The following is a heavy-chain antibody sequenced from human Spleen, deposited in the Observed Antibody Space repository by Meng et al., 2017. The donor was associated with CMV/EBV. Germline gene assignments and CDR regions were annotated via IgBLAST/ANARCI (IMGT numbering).Heavy chain of an antibody. V-gene: IGHV4-59*01. D-gene: IGHD3-9*01. Sequence: GSLRLSCTVSGGSISSYYWSWIRQPPGKGLEWIGYIYYSGSTNYNPSLKSRVTISVDTSKNQFSLKLSSVTAADTAVYYCASSNILTGYPYYYYGMDVWGQGTTVTVSS. J-gene: IGHJ6*02. CDR2: IYYSGST. CDR3: ASSNILTGYPYYYYGMDV. CDR1: GGSISSYY.